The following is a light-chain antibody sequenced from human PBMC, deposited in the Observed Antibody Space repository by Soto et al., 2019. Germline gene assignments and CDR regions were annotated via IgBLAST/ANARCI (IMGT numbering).Light chain of an antibody. V-gene: IGKV3-11*01. CDR1: QSVSSY. CDR3: LQRNNWPPT. J-gene: IGKJ4*01. CDR2: DAS. Sequence: EIVLTQSPATLSLSPGERATLSCRASQSVSSYLGWYQQKPGQAPRLLIYDASNRATGIPARFSGSGSGTDFTLTISSLEPEDFAIYYCLQRNNWPPTFGGGTKVEIK.